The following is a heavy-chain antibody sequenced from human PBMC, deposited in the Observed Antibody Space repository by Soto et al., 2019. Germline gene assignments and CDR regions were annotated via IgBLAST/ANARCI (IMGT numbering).Heavy chain of an antibody. Sequence: PVGSLRLSCAASGFTFSDYYMSWIRQAPGKGLEWVSYISSSGSTIYYADSVKGRFTISRDNAKNSLYLQMNSLRAEDTAVYYCAREPGYSSGWYRVYYYYGMDVWGQGTTVTVS. D-gene: IGHD6-19*01. V-gene: IGHV3-11*01. CDR3: AREPGYSSGWYRVYYYYGMDV. CDR2: ISSSGSTI. CDR1: GFTFSDYY. J-gene: IGHJ6*02.